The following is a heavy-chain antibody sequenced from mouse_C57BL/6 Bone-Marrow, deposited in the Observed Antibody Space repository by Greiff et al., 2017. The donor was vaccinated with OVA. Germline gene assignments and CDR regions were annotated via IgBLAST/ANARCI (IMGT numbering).Heavy chain of an antibody. V-gene: IGHV1-42*01. Sequence: EVKLQQSGPELVKPGASVKISCKASGYSFTGYYMNWVKQSPENSLEWIGEINPSTGGTTYNQKIKAKATLTVDKSSSTAYMQLKGLTSEDSAVYYCARGGTRPFAYWGQGTLVTVSA. J-gene: IGHJ3*01. CDR1: GYSFTGYY. CDR3: ARGGTRPFAY. CDR2: INPSTGGT. D-gene: IGHD4-1*01.